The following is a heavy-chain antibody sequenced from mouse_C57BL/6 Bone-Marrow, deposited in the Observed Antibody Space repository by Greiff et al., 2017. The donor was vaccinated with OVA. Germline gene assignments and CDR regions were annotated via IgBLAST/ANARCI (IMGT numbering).Heavy chain of an antibody. CDR3: ARLGVYYDYDPCV. Sequence: QVQLQQSGAELMKPGASVKLSCKATGYTFTGYWIEWVKQRPGHGLEWIGEILPGSGGTNYNEKFKGKATFTADTSSNTAYMQLSSLTTEDSAIYYCARLGVYYDYDPCVWGTGTTVTVSS. D-gene: IGHD2-4*01. J-gene: IGHJ1*03. CDR2: ILPGSGGT. V-gene: IGHV1-9*01. CDR1: GYTFTGYW.